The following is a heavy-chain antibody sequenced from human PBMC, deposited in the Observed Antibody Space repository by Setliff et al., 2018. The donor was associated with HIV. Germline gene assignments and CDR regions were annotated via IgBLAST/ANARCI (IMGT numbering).Heavy chain of an antibody. Sequence: SETLSLTCSVPDFSVTTGGYYWGWIRQPPGRELQWIGSISSSGNTYYHPSLKSRVTISVDTSKNELSLRLSSVTAADSAVYYCARVGHTRGYGGYDVYYYYMDVWGEGTTVTVSS. CDR2: ISSSGNT. J-gene: IGHJ6*03. CDR3: ARVGHTRGYGGYDVYYYYMDV. D-gene: IGHD5-12*01. CDR1: DFSVTTGGYY. V-gene: IGHV4-39*07.